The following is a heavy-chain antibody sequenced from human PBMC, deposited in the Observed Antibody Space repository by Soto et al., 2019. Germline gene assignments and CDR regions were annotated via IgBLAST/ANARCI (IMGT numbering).Heavy chain of an antibody. J-gene: IGHJ4*01. CDR1: GYTFTSYG. CDR3: ARGLGYCSSTSCHPLDY. Sequence: QVQLVQSGAEVKKPGASVKVSCKASGYTFTSYGISWVRQAPGQGLEWMGWISAYNGNTNYAQKLQGTVTMTTDASTSTAYVEMRSLRSDDTAVYYCARGLGYCSSTSCHPLDYWGHGTLVTVSS. D-gene: IGHD2-2*01. V-gene: IGHV1-18*04. CDR2: ISAYNGNT.